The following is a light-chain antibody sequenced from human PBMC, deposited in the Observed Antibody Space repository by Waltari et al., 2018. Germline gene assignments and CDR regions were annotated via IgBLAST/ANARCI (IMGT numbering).Light chain of an antibody. Sequence: DFQLTQSPSSLSASLGDKGTITCQASQDITKYLNWYQQKPGKAPKLLISDASTLQSGVPSRFGGSGAGTHFTLTINSLQPEDIGTYYCQQYDNIPYTFGQGTKVEMK. V-gene: IGKV1-33*01. J-gene: IGKJ2*01. CDR3: QQYDNIPYT. CDR2: DAS. CDR1: QDITKY.